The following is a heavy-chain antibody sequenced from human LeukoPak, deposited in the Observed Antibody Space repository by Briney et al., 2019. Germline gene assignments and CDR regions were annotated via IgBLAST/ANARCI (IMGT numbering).Heavy chain of an antibody. CDR1: GFTFSNYW. Sequence: GSLRLSCVASGFTFSNYWMSWIRQTPGKGLEWIAYIHDSGSTYNNPSLKSRLSISIDTSKNQFSLKLNSVTAADTAVYYCARVVAAAGNNWFDPWGQGTLVTVSS. CDR3: ARVVAAAGNNWFDP. CDR2: IHDSGST. D-gene: IGHD6-13*01. V-gene: IGHV4-59*12. J-gene: IGHJ5*02.